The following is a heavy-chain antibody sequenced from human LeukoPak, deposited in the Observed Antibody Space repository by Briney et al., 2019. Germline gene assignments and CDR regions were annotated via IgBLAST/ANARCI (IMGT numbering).Heavy chain of an antibody. J-gene: IGHJ3*02. CDR2: ISSCSSCI. D-gene: IGHD2-21*02. Sequence: GGSLRLSCAASGFTFSSSNMNWGRNAPRKGLGLESSISSCSSCIYYANSVRSRFIISSDNATKSLFLQMQSLRAEATAVVYYSRDPAYCGGDCYSVYQDAFDILGQGTRVTVSS. CDR3: SRDPAYCGGDCYSVYQDAFDI. V-gene: IGHV3-21*01. CDR1: GFTFSSSN.